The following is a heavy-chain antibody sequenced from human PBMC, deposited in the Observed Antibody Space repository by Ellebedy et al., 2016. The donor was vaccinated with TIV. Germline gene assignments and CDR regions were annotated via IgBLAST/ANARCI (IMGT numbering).Heavy chain of an antibody. CDR1: GYTFTGYY. CDR3: ARSGYGTGGYFGMDV. V-gene: IGHV1-2*02. Sequence: ASVKVSCXASGYTFTGYYMHWVRQAPGQGLEWMGWINPNSGGTNYAQKLQGRVSMTRDTSISTAHMELSSLRFDDTAVYYCARSGYGTGGYFGMDVWGQGTTVTVSS. CDR2: INPNSGGT. D-gene: IGHD5-12*01. J-gene: IGHJ6*02.